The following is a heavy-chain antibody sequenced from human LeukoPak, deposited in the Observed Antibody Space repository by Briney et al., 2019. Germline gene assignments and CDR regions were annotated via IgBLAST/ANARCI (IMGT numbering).Heavy chain of an antibody. V-gene: IGHV4-39*01. CDR3: ARRGGNWYFDH. Sequence: SSETLSLTCTVSGGSISSSSYYWGWIRQPPGKGLEWIGSIYSGSTYYNPSLESRVTISVHTSKNQFSLKLSSVTAADTAVYYCARRGGNWYFDHWGQGTLVTVSS. CDR1: GGSISSSSYY. J-gene: IGHJ4*02. D-gene: IGHD6-13*01. CDR2: IYSGST.